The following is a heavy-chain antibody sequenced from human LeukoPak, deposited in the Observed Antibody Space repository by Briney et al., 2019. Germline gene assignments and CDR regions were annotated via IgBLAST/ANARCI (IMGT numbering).Heavy chain of an antibody. CDR1: GGSISSYY. Sequence: PSETLSLTCTVSGGSISSYYWSWIRQPPGKGLEWSGYIAYSGRTNYNPSLKSRVTMSVDRSRNQFSLKLNSVTAADTAVYYCARHIDNGWYAFWGQGTLVTVSS. V-gene: IGHV4-59*08. CDR3: ARHIDNGWYAF. CDR2: IAYSGRT. D-gene: IGHD6-19*01. J-gene: IGHJ4*02.